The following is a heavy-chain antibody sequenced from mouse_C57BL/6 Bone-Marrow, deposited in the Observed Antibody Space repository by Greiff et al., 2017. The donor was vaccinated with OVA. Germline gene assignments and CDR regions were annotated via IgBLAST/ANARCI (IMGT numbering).Heavy chain of an antibody. CDR2: ISSGGDYI. Sequence: DVHLVESGEGLVKPGGSLKLSCAASGFTFSSYAMSWVRQTPEQRLEWVAYISSGGDYIYYADTVQGRFTISRDNARNTLYLQMSSLKCEDTAMYDCTRGGGAVDWYGRYWYFDVWGTGTTVTVSS. CDR1: GFTFSSYA. D-gene: IGHD1-2*01. J-gene: IGHJ1*03. V-gene: IGHV5-9-1*02. CDR3: TRGGGAVDWYGRYWYFDV.